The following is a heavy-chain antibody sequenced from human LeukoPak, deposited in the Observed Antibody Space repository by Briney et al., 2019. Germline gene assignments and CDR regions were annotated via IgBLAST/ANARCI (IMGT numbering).Heavy chain of an antibody. CDR1: GFTLSSYE. Sequence: GGSLRLSCTGSGFTLSSYEMTWIRQAPGKGLEWVSSIDYSGDSPYYADSVKGRFTVSRDNSKNTVFLQMNSLRADDTALYYCARQFIPTSNWFDPWGQGTLVTVSS. CDR3: ARQFIPTSNWFDP. CDR2: IDYSGDSP. D-gene: IGHD2-2*02. V-gene: IGHV3-23*01. J-gene: IGHJ5*02.